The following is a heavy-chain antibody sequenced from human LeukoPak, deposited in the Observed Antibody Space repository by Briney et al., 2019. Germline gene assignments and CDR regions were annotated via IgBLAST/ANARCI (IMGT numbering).Heavy chain of an antibody. CDR1: GGSISSHY. J-gene: IGHJ5*02. CDR2: IYYSGST. Sequence: SETLSLTCTVSGGSISSHYWSWIRQPPGKGLEWIGSIYYSGSTYYNPSLKSRVTISVDTSKNQFSLKLSSVTAADTAVYYCARDPKWQQLAPGWFDPWGQGTLVTVSS. CDR3: ARDPKWQQLAPGWFDP. D-gene: IGHD6-13*01. V-gene: IGHV4-59*11.